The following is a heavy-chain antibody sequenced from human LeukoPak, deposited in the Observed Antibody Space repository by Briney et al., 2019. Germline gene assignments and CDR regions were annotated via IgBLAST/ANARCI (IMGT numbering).Heavy chain of an antibody. V-gene: IGHV4-59*01. CDR3: ARGSGVTPVDY. D-gene: IGHD4-11*01. CDR2: LHTTGGT. CDR1: GPISSYS. J-gene: IGHJ4*02. Sequence: SETLSLTCTVSGPISSYSWSWIRQSPGKGLEWVAYLHTTGGTKYNPSLKSRVTISVDTSKNQFSLKLSSVTAADTAVYYCARGSGVTPVDYWGQGTLVTVSS.